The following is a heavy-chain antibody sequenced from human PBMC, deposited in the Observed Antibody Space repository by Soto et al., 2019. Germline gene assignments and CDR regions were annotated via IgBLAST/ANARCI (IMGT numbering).Heavy chain of an antibody. CDR3: ARDRVMITFGGASEEWGIDS. Sequence: PETLSLTCTVSTTSISTTIYSCDWIRQPPGKGLEWIASIVYSGSTYYNPSLRSRVAISVDTSKNQFSLKLNSVTAADTAVYYCARDRVMITFGGASEEWGIDSWGPGTLVTVSS. J-gene: IGHJ4*02. CDR2: IVYSGST. V-gene: IGHV4-39*07. D-gene: IGHD3-16*01. CDR1: TTSISTTIYS.